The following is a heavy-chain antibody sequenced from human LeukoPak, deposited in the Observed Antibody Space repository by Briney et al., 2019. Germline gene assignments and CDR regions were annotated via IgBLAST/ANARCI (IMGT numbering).Heavy chain of an antibody. D-gene: IGHD2-15*01. J-gene: IGHJ5*02. CDR2: INPSGGST. V-gene: IGHV1-46*01. CDR1: GYIFTSYY. Sequence: ASVKDSCKASGYIFTSYYMHWVRQAPGQGLEWMGIINPSGGSTSYAQKFQGRVTMTRDMSTSTVYMELSSLRSEDTAVYYCARAGAGRVRYCSGGSCSWFDPWGQGTLVTVSS. CDR3: ARAGAGRVRYCSGGSCSWFDP.